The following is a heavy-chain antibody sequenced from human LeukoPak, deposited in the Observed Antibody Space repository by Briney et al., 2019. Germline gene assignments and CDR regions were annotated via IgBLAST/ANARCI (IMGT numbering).Heavy chain of an antibody. CDR1: GYTFTGYY. CDR2: INPNSGGT. CDR3: ARVSCSSTSCPRRFWFDP. V-gene: IGHV1-2*02. D-gene: IGHD2-2*01. Sequence: ASVKVSCKASGYTFTGYYMHWVRQAPGQGLEWMGWINPNSGGTNYAQKFQGRVTVTRDTSISTAYMELSRLRSDDTAVYYCARVSCSSTSCPRRFWFDPWGQGTLVTVSS. J-gene: IGHJ5*02.